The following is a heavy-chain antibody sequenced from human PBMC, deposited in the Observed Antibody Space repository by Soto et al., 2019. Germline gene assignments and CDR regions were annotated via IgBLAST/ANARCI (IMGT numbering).Heavy chain of an antibody. Sequence: GGALRPSCATSGFTLRTYALSLGPPAPGKGLEWVSIISGSGDTAYYADSVKGRFTVSRDNSKNTLDLQMNSLRAEDAAVYYCARGSSPVSSYYGVGVWGQGTSVTVSS. CDR2: ISGSGDTA. V-gene: IGHV3-23*01. CDR3: ARGSSPVSSYYGVGV. J-gene: IGHJ6*02. CDR1: GFTLRTYA.